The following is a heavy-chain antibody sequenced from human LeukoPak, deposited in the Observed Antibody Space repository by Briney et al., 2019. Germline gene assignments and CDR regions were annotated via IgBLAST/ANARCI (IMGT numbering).Heavy chain of an antibody. V-gene: IGHV3-30*02. J-gene: IGHJ4*02. D-gene: IGHD2-15*01. CDR2: IRYDGSNK. CDR1: GFTFSSYG. CDR3: AKFCSGGSCYSG. Sequence: GGSLRLSCAASGFTFSSYGMHWVRQAPGKGLEGVAFIRYDGSNKYYADSVKGRFTISRDNSKNTLYLQLNSLRAEDTAVYYCAKFCSGGSCYSGWGQGTLVTVSS.